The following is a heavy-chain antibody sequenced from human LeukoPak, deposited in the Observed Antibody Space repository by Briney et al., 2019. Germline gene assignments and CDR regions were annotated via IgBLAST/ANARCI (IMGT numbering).Heavy chain of an antibody. CDR2: ISYDGSNK. CDR3: AKDLVAVAGSYYYYGMDV. V-gene: IGHV3-30*18. J-gene: IGHJ6*02. D-gene: IGHD6-19*01. Sequence: QPGGSLRLSCAASGFTFNSYGMHWVRQAPGKGLEWVAVISYDGSNKYYADSVKGRFTISRDNSKNTLYLQMNSLRADDTAVYYCAKDLVAVAGSYYYYGMDVWGQGTTVTVSS. CDR1: GFTFNSYG.